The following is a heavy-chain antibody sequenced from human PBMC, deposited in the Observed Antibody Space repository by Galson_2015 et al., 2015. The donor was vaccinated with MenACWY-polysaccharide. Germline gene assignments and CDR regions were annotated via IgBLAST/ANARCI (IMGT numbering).Heavy chain of an antibody. V-gene: IGHV3-23*01. D-gene: IGHD3-10*01. CDR3: AKDSSGLLWFGEGGNFG. J-gene: IGHJ4*02. CDR1: GFTFSSYA. CDR2: ISGSGGST. Sequence: SLRLSCAASGFTFSSYAMSWVRQAPGKGLEWVSAISGSGGSTYYADSVKGRFTISRDNSKNTLYLQMNSLRAEDTAVYYCAKDSSGLLWFGEGGNFGWGQGTLVTVSS.